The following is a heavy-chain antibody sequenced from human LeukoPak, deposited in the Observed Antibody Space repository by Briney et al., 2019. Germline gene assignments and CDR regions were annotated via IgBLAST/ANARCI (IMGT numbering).Heavy chain of an antibody. D-gene: IGHD3-10*01. CDR3: ARVGDHYHWYLDL. J-gene: IGHJ2*01. V-gene: IGHV3-53*01. CDR2: LYSGSTT. CDR1: GFSVGSNY. Sequence: GGSLTLSCAASGFSVGSNYMNWVRQAPGKGLEWVSILYSGSTTYYTDSVKGRFTISRDNSRNTLYLHMTSLRVEDTAVYFCARVGDHYHWYLDLWGRGSLLTVSS.